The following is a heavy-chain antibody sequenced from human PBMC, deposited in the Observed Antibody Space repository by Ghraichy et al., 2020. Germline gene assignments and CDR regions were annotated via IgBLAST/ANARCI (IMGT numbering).Heavy chain of an antibody. Sequence: SETLSLTCTVSGGSISSSSYYWGWIRQPPGKGLEWIGSIYYSGSTYYNPSPKSRVTISVDTSKNQFSLKLSSVTAADTAVYYCARQSAAGSHDFDYWGQGTLVTVSS. J-gene: IGHJ4*02. CDR3: ARQSAAGSHDFDY. CDR1: GGSISSSSYY. D-gene: IGHD6-13*01. CDR2: IYYSGST. V-gene: IGHV4-39*07.